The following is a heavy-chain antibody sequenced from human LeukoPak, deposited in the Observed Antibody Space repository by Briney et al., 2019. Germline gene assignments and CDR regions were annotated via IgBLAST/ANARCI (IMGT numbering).Heavy chain of an antibody. V-gene: IGHV4-34*01. J-gene: IGHJ6*03. D-gene: IGHD3-10*01. CDR2: INHSGST. CDR3: ATQRPRHYGSGSYYPYYYYMDV. CDR1: SESFSAYY. Sequence: SETLSLTCAVYSESFSAYYWNWIRQPPGKGLEWIGEINHSGSTNYNPSLKSRVTISVDTSKNQFSLKLSSVTAADTAVYYCATQRPRHYGSGSYYPYYYYMDVWGKGTTVTVSS.